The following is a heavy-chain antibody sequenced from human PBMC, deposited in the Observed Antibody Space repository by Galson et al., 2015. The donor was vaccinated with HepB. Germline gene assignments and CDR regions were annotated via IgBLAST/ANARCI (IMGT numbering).Heavy chain of an antibody. CDR2: VYHSGTT. Sequence: LTCAVSGGSISSRNWWNWVRQPPGKGLEWIGEVYHSGTTNYNPSLKSRVTMSVDESNNQFSLMLTSVTAADTALYFCATTTRSGGSLGAFDIWGQGTMVTVSS. CDR3: ATTTRSGGSLGAFDI. J-gene: IGHJ3*02. V-gene: IGHV4-4*01. CDR1: GGSISSRNW. D-gene: IGHD2-15*01.